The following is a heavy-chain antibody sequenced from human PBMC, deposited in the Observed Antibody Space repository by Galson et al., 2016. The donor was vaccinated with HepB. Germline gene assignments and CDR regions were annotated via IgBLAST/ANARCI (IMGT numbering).Heavy chain of an antibody. V-gene: IGHV5-51*01. Sequence: QSGAEVKKPGESLTISCQGSGYNFSTYWIGWVRQMPGKGLEWMAIIYPGDSDTRYSPSFQGQVTISADKSISTAYLQWSSLKASGTAMYYCARVWAAARPEYYFYYGADVWGQGTIVTVS. CDR2: IYPGDSDT. CDR3: ARVWAAARPEYYFYYGADV. J-gene: IGHJ6*02. D-gene: IGHD6-6*01. CDR1: GYNFSTYW.